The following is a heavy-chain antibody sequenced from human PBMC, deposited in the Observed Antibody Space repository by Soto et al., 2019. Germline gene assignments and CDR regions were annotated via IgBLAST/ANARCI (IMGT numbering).Heavy chain of an antibody. Sequence: ASVKVSCKVSGYTLTELSMHWVRQAPGKGLEWMGGFDPEDGETIYAQKFQGRVTMTEDTSTDTAYMELSSLRSEDTAVYYCARLPGGGYDPFLIDYWGQGTLVTVSS. CDR1: GYTLTELS. J-gene: IGHJ4*02. V-gene: IGHV1-24*01. D-gene: IGHD5-12*01. CDR3: ARLPGGGYDPFLIDY. CDR2: FDPEDGET.